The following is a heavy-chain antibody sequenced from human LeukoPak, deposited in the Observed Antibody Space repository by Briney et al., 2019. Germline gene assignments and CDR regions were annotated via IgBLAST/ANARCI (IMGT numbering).Heavy chain of an antibody. CDR3: ARALAVEMATITVY. CDR2: INPNSGGT. V-gene: IGHV1-2*02. Sequence: ASVKVSCKASGYTFTSYYMHWVRQAPGQGLEWMGWINPNSGGTNYAQKFQGRVTMTRDTSISTAYMELSRLRSDDTAVYYCARALAVEMATITVYWGQGTLVTVSS. D-gene: IGHD5-24*01. CDR1: GYTFTSYY. J-gene: IGHJ4*02.